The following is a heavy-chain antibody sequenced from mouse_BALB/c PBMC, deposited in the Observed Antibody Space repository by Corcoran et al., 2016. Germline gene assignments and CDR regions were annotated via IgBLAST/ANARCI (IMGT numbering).Heavy chain of an antibody. Sequence: QVQLQQSGAELMKPGASVKISCKATGYTFSSYWIEWVKQRPGHGLEWIGEILPGSGSTNYNEKFKGKATLTADTSSNTAYMQLSSLTSEDSAVYYCARMITTKGYAMDYWGQGTSVTVSS. CDR3: ARMITTKGYAMDY. CDR2: ILPGSGST. J-gene: IGHJ4*01. CDR1: GYTFSSYW. D-gene: IGHD2-4*01. V-gene: IGHV1-9*01.